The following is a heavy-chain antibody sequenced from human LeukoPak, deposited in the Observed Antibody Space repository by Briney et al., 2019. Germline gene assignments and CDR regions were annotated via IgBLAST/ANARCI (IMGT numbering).Heavy chain of an antibody. Sequence: GESLKVSCSGSGYSFTSYWIIWVRQMPGKGLEWMGRIDPSDSYTNYSPSFEGHVTISADKSISTAYLQWSSLKASDTAIYYCARLEDWNYLGGDYWGQGTLVTVSS. CDR3: ARLEDWNYLGGDY. J-gene: IGHJ4*02. D-gene: IGHD1-7*01. V-gene: IGHV5-10-1*01. CDR1: GYSFTSYW. CDR2: IDPSDSYT.